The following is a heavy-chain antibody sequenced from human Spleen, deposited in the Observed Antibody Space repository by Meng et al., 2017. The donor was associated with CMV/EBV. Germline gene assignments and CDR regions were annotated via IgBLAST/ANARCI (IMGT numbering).Heavy chain of an antibody. CDR3: ARDFYEYDDSGYYDDTFDI. CDR1: GYTFTGYY. Sequence: ASVKVSCKASGYTFTGYYMHWARQAPGQGLEWMGWINPNSGGTNYAQKFQGRVTMTRDTSISTAYMELSRLRSDDTAVYFCARDFYEYDDSGYYDDTFDIWGQGTMVTVSS. CDR2: INPNSGGT. D-gene: IGHD3-22*01. V-gene: IGHV1-2*02. J-gene: IGHJ3*02.